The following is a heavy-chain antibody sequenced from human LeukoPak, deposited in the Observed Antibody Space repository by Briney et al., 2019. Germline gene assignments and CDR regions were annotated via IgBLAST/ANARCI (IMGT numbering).Heavy chain of an antibody. CDR2: INPNTGGT. Sequence: GASVKVSCKASGYTFTGYYIHWVRQAPGQGLEWMGWINPNTGGTNYAQKFQARVTMTRDTSISTAYMELRSLRSDDTAVYYCARGTELSGYGGNLKNDYWGQGTLVTVSS. V-gene: IGHV1-2*02. CDR1: GYTFTGYY. D-gene: IGHD4-23*01. CDR3: ARGTELSGYGGNLKNDY. J-gene: IGHJ4*02.